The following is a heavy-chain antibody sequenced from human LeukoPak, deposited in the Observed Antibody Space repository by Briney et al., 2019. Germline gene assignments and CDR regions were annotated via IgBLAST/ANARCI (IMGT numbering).Heavy chain of an antibody. CDR1: GYTFTSYD. D-gene: IGHD6-19*01. Sequence: EASVKVSCKASGYTFTSYDINWVRQATGQGLEWMGWMNPNSGNTGYAQKFQGRVTMTTDTSTSTAYMELRSLKSDDTAVYYCARDWLPVTGQGEYNWFDPWGQGTLVTVSS. V-gene: IGHV1-8*02. CDR3: ARDWLPVTGQGEYNWFDP. CDR2: MNPNSGNT. J-gene: IGHJ5*02.